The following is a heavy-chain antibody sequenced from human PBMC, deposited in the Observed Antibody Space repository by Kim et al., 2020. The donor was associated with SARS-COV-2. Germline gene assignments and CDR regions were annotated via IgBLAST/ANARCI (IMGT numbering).Heavy chain of an antibody. Sequence: GSLRLSCTASGFTFGDYAMSWFRQAPGKGLEWVGFIRSKAYGGTTEYAASVKGRFTISRDDSKSIAYLQMNSLKTEDTAVYYCTRKGGGYDYPFDYWGQGTLVTVSS. V-gene: IGHV3-49*03. CDR2: IRSKAYGGTT. D-gene: IGHD5-12*01. CDR1: GFTFGDYA. CDR3: TRKGGGYDYPFDY. J-gene: IGHJ4*02.